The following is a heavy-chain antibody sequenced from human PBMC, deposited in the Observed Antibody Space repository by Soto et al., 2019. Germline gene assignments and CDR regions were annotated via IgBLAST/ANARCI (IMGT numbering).Heavy chain of an antibody. CDR1: GFPFSSTD. D-gene: IGHD3-10*01. J-gene: IGHJ5*02. Sequence: GGSLRLSCAASGFPFSSTDMTWVRQAPGKGLDWVSTIDGSGGTIYYADSVKGRFTISRDNSMNTVYLQMNSLRADDTALYYCAKNSGWFNTWGQGALVTVSS. CDR3: AKNSGWFNT. CDR2: IDGSGGTI. V-gene: IGHV3-23*01.